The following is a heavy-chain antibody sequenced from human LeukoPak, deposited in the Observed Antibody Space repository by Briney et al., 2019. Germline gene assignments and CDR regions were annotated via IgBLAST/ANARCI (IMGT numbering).Heavy chain of an antibody. CDR2: ITSSSSYT. CDR3: ARNPYNGAYSEGYYYYYMDV. D-gene: IGHD1-1*01. CDR1: GITFSNYN. V-gene: IGHV3-21*01. J-gene: IGHJ6*03. Sequence: GGSLRLSCAAPGITFSNYNMNWVRQAPGKGLEWISAITSSSSYTFYADSVKGRFTISRDNAQNSLYLQMNSLRVEDTAIYYCARNPYNGAYSEGYYYYYMDVWGKGTTVTVSS.